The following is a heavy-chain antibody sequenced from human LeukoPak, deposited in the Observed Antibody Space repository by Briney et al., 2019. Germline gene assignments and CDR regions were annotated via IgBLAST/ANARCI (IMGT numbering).Heavy chain of an antibody. CDR2: IYYSGST. D-gene: IGHD6-6*01. Sequence: PSETLSLTCTVSGGSISSGDYYWSWIRQPPGKGLEWIGYIYYSGSTYYNPSLKSRVTISVDTSKNQFSLKLSSVTAADTAVYYSARDGDSSSSFDYWGQGTLVTVSS. CDR1: GGSISSGDYY. V-gene: IGHV4-30-4*01. J-gene: IGHJ4*02. CDR3: ARDGDSSSSFDY.